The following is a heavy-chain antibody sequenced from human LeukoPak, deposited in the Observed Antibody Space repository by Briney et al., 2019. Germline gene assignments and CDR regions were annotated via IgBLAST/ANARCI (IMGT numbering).Heavy chain of an antibody. V-gene: IGHV4-59*01. CDR2: IYYSGSA. CDR1: GDSIRSSY. Sequence: SETLSLTCTVSGDSIRSSYWSWIRQPPGKGLEWIGFIYYSGSANYSPSLKSRVTISLDTSQNQISLNLTSVTAADTAVYYCARSSGSGSRNYYYYPLDVWGQGPRSSSP. D-gene: IGHD3-10*01. CDR3: ARSSGSGSRNYYYYPLDV. J-gene: IGHJ6*02.